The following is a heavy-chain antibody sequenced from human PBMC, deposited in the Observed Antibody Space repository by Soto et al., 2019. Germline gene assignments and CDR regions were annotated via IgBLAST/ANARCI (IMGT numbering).Heavy chain of an antibody. V-gene: IGHV4-4*02. CDR3: ARSEATVLDY. J-gene: IGHJ4*02. CDR1: GGSMSSSNW. D-gene: IGHD4-17*01. CDR2: AHHSRRN. Sequence: QVQLQESGPGLVKPSGTLSLTCTVSGGSMSSSNWWNWVRQPPGKGLEWIGEAHHSRRNNYNPSLKSRVTITVDKSKNPFSQKLTSVTAAATAVYYCARSEATVLDYWGQGTLVTVSS.